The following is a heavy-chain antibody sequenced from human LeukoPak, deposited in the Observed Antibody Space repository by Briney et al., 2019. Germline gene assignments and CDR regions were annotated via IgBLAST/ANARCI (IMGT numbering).Heavy chain of an antibody. CDR3: APLGAATILEFDY. CDR2: ISSSSSYI. CDR1: GFTFSSYS. V-gene: IGHV3-21*01. Sequence: GGSLRLSCAASGFTFSSYSMNWVRQAPGKRLEWVSSISSSSSYIYYADSVKGRFTISRDNAKNSLYLQMNSLRAEDTAVYYCAPLGAATILEFDYWGQGTLVTVSS. J-gene: IGHJ4*02. D-gene: IGHD1-26*01.